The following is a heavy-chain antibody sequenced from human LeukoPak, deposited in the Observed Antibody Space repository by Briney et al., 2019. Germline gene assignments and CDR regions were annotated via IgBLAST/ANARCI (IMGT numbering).Heavy chain of an antibody. Sequence: GGSLRLSCAASGFTFSSYAMSWVRQAPGKGLEWVSAISGSGGSTYYADSVKGRFTISRDNSKDMLYLQMNSLRAEDTAVYYCAKDPYYCSGGSCYSPWFDPWGQGTLVTVSS. CDR3: AKDPYYCSGGSCYSPWFDP. CDR1: GFTFSSYA. V-gene: IGHV3-23*01. D-gene: IGHD2-15*01. CDR2: ISGSGGST. J-gene: IGHJ5*02.